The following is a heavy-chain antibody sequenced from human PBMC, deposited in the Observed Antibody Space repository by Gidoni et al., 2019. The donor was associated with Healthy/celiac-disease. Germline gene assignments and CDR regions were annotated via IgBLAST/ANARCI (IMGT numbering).Heavy chain of an antibody. J-gene: IGHJ6*02. D-gene: IGHD3-10*01. CDR1: GGSISRYY. CDR2: IYYSGST. V-gene: IGHV4-59*01. Sequence: QVQLQASGPGLVKPSETLSLTCTVSGGSISRYYWSWIRQPPGKGLEWIGYIYYSGSTNYNPSLKSRVTISVDTSKNQFSLKLSSVTAADTAVYYCARDPGATMVRGGKYGMDVWGQGTTVTVSS. CDR3: ARDPGATMVRGGKYGMDV.